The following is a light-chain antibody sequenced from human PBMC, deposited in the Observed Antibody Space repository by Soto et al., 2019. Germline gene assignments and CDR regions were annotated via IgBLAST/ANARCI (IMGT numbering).Light chain of an antibody. J-gene: IGKJ2*01. V-gene: IGKV1-6*01. CDR1: QGISND. Sequence: AIQLTQSPSSLSASVGARVTITCRASQGISNDYLGWYQQKPGKAPKLLIYAASSLHSGVPSRFSGSGSGTDFTLTISSLQPEDFATYYCLQDYNYPYTFGQGTKLEIK. CDR3: LQDYNYPYT. CDR2: AAS.